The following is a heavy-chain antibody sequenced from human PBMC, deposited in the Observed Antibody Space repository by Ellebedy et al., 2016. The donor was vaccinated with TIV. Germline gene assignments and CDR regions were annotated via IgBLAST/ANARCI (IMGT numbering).Heavy chain of an antibody. D-gene: IGHD3-22*01. CDR3: ARRRRVYYDSSGYLHDAFDI. Sequence: GESLKISXAASGFTFSSYGMHWVRQAPGKGLEWVAVIWYDGSKKYYADSVKGRFTISRDNAKNSLYLQMNSLRAEDTAVYYCARRRRVYYDSSGYLHDAFDIWGQGTMVTVSS. CDR2: IWYDGSKK. J-gene: IGHJ3*02. CDR1: GFTFSSYG. V-gene: IGHV3-33*08.